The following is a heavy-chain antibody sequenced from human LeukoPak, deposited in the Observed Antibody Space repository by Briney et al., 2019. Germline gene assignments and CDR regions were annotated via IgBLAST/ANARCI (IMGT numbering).Heavy chain of an antibody. CDR2: MNPNSGNT. D-gene: IGHD3-3*01. CDR3: ARGSDCTYYDFLSGYCPYYYYYMDV. CDR1: GYTFTGYY. J-gene: IGHJ6*03. Sequence: ASVKVSCKASGYTFTGYYMHWVRQAPGQGLEWMGWMNPNSGNTGYAQKFQGRVTITRNTSISTAYMELSSLRSEDTAVYYCARGSDCTYYDFLSGYCPYYYYYMDVWGKGTTVTVSS. V-gene: IGHV1-8*03.